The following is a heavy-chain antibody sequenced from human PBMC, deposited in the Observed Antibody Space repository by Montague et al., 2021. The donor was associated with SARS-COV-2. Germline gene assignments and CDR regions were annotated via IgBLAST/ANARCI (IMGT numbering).Heavy chain of an antibody. D-gene: IGHD5-18*01. CDR1: GYSISSGYY. CDR3: ARGGGYSYGGIDY. Sequence: SETLSLTCTVSGYSISSGYYWGWIRQPPGKGLEWIGSIYHSGSTYYNPSLKSRVTISVDTSKSQFSLKLGSVTAADTAVYYCARGGGYSYGGIDYWGQGTLVTVSS. V-gene: IGHV4-38-2*02. J-gene: IGHJ4*02. CDR2: IYHSGST.